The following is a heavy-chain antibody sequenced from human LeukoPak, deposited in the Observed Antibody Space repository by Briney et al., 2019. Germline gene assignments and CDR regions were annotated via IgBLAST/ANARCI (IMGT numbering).Heavy chain of an antibody. V-gene: IGHV3-33*08. CDR1: GFTFSSYA. J-gene: IGHJ6*02. Sequence: GGSLRLSCAASGFTFSSYAMSWVRQAPGKGLEWVAVIWFDGSNKYYADSVKGRFTISRDNSKNTLYLQMNSLRAEDTAVYYCARDGYCSSTSCYGYYYYGMDVWGQGTTVTVSS. CDR2: IWFDGSNK. D-gene: IGHD2-2*01. CDR3: ARDGYCSSTSCYGYYYYGMDV.